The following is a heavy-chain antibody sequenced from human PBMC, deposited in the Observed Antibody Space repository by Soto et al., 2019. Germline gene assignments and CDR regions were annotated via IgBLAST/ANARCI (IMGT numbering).Heavy chain of an antibody. CDR2: IYYSGST. Sequence: SETLSLTCTVSGGSVSSGSYYWSWIRQHPGKGLEWIGYIYYSGSTYYNPSLKSRVTISVDTSKNQFSLKLSSVTAADTAVYYCARGWYGDPNIDYWGQGTLVTVSS. J-gene: IGHJ4*02. D-gene: IGHD4-17*01. V-gene: IGHV4-31*03. CDR1: GGSVSSGSYY. CDR3: ARGWYGDPNIDY.